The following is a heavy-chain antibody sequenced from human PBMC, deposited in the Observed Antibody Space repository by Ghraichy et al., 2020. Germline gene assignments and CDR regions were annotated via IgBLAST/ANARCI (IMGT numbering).Heavy chain of an antibody. CDR1: GFTFSSYD. D-gene: IGHD1-1*01. CDR2: IGTAGDT. Sequence: LSLTCAASGFTFSSYDMHWVRQATGKGLEWVLAIGTAGDTYYPGSVKGRFTISRENAKNSLYLQMNSLRAGDTAVYYCARARDWNDAGAFDIWGQGTMVTVSS. J-gene: IGHJ3*02. CDR3: ARARDWNDAGAFDI. V-gene: IGHV3-13*01.